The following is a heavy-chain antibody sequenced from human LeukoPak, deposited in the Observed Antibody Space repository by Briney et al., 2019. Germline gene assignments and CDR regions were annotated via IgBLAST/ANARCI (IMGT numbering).Heavy chain of an antibody. Sequence: PGGSLRLSCAASGFTFSSYGMHWVRQAPGKGLEWVAVISYDGSNKYYADSVEGRFTISRDNSKNTLYLQMNSLRAEDTAVYYCAEDGAAAPPYYFDYWGQGTLVTVSS. CDR2: ISYDGSNK. D-gene: IGHD2-2*01. CDR3: AEDGAAAPPYYFDY. V-gene: IGHV3-30*18. CDR1: GFTFSSYG. J-gene: IGHJ4*02.